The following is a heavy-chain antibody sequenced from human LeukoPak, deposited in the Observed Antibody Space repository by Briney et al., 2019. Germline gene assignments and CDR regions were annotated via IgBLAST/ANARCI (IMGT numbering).Heavy chain of an antibody. CDR2: IDPSDSYT. CDR3: ARQAELLWFGELLPLGY. J-gene: IGHJ4*02. Sequence: GEPLKISCKGSGYSFTSYWISWVRQMPGKGLEWMGRIDPSDSYTNYSPSFQGHVTISADKSISTAYLQWSSLKASDTAMYYCARQAELLWFGELLPLGYWGQGTLVTVSS. CDR1: GYSFTSYW. D-gene: IGHD3-10*01. V-gene: IGHV5-10-1*01.